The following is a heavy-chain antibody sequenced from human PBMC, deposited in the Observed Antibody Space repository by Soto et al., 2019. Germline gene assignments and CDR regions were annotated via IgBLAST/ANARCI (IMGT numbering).Heavy chain of an antibody. CDR1: GGSISSYY. CDR3: ARPLLYYYGSGSPEYYSMDV. CDR2: IYYSGST. D-gene: IGHD3-10*01. Sequence: PSGTLSLTCTVSGGSISSYYWSWIRQPPGKGLEWIGYIYYSGSTNYNPSLKSRVTISVDTSKNQFSLKLSSVTAADTAVYYCARPLLYYYGSGSPEYYSMDVWGQGTTVTVSS. J-gene: IGHJ6*02. V-gene: IGHV4-59*08.